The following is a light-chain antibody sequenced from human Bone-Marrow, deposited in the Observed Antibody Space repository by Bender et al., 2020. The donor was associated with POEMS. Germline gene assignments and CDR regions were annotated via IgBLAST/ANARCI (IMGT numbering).Light chain of an antibody. CDR3: ASYKSVTTLV. Sequence: HSALTQPASVSGSPGQSITISCTGTSSYIGGYNYVSWYQQHPGRTPKLLVYDVSNRPSGVSDRFSGSKSGNTASLTIYGLQAEDEADYFCASYKSVTTLVFGGGTKLTVL. CDR2: DVS. V-gene: IGLV2-14*03. J-gene: IGLJ3*02. CDR1: SSYIGGYNY.